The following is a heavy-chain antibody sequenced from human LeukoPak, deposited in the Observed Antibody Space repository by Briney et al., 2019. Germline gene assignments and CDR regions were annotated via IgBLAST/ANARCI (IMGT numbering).Heavy chain of an antibody. D-gene: IGHD4-17*01. Sequence: GGSLRLSCAASGFIFSRYDMHWVRQGTGKGLEWVSAIGTAGDTYYPGSVKGRFTISRENAKNSLYLQMDSLRAEDTAVYYCARDRLHYGEYEKTFDYWGQGTLVTVSS. CDR2: IGTAGDT. CDR3: ARDRLHYGEYEKTFDY. V-gene: IGHV3-13*01. CDR1: GFIFSRYD. J-gene: IGHJ4*02.